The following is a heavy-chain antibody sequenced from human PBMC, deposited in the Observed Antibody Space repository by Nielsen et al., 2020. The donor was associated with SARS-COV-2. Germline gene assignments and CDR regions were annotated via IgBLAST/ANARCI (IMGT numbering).Heavy chain of an antibody. CDR2: IKQDGSEK. V-gene: IGHV3-7*01. Sequence: GESLKISCAASGFTFSSYWMSWVRQAPGKGLEWVANIKQDGSEKYYADSVKGRFTISRDNSKNTLYLQMNSLRAEDTAVYYCARHPTTSITIFGVVSGRGWFDPWGQGTLVTVSS. D-gene: IGHD3-3*01. CDR3: ARHPTTSITIFGVVSGRGWFDP. CDR1: GFTFSSYW. J-gene: IGHJ5*02.